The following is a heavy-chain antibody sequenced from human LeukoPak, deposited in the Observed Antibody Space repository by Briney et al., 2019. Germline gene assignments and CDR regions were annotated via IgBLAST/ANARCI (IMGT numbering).Heavy chain of an antibody. D-gene: IGHD6-19*01. V-gene: IGHV1-18*04. CDR3: ARGEGAVAPSAFDI. Sequence: ASVTVSCKASGYTFTSYGISWVRQARGQGLEWMGWISAYNGNTNYAQKLQGRVTMTTDTSTSTAYMELRSLRSDDTAVYYCARGEGAVAPSAFDIWGQGTMVTVSS. J-gene: IGHJ3*02. CDR1: GYTFTSYG. CDR2: ISAYNGNT.